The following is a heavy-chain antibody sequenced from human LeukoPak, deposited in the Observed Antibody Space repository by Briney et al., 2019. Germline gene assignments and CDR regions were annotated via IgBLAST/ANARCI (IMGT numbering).Heavy chain of an antibody. D-gene: IGHD2-15*01. Sequence: PGGSLRLSCAASGFIVSSRAMSWVRQAPGKGLEWLSSITNNAGKTYYAASVKGRFTISRDESQNTVYLAMSSLRVEDTAVYYCAKDHPSDGWPTFEYWGQGILVTVSS. CDR1: GFIVSSRA. J-gene: IGHJ4*02. CDR3: AKDHPSDGWPTFEY. CDR2: ITNNAGKT. V-gene: IGHV3-23*01.